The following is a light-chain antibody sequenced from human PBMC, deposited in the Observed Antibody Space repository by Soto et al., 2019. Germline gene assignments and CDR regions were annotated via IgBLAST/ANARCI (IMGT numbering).Light chain of an antibody. CDR3: QQYGSSPPT. J-gene: IGKJ1*01. CDR1: QSVSTNY. V-gene: IGKV3-20*01. Sequence: EIVLTQSPGTLSLSPGERATLSCRASQSVSTNYLAWYQRKPGQAPRLLIYGASSRATDIPNRFSGSGSGTDFTLTITRLKAEDFAMYYCQQYGSSPPTFGQGTNVEIK. CDR2: GAS.